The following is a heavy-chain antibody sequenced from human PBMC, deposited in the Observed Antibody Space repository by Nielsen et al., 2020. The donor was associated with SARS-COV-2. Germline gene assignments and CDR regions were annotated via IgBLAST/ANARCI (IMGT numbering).Heavy chain of an antibody. CDR2: IYPGDSDT. CDR3: ASRLSADYGDYDWYFDL. Sequence: GESLKISCKGSGHSFSTYWIGWVRQMPGKGLEWMGIIYPGDSDTRYSPSFQGQVTISADKSISTAYLQWSSLKASDPAMYYCASRLSADYGDYDWYFDLWGRGTLVTVSS. V-gene: IGHV5-51*01. CDR1: GHSFSTYW. J-gene: IGHJ2*01. D-gene: IGHD4-17*01.